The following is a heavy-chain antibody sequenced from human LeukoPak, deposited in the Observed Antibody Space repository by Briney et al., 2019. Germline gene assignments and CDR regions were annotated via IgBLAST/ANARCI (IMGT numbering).Heavy chain of an antibody. D-gene: IGHD1-26*01. Sequence: PSQTLSLTCAVSGGSISSGGYSWGWIRQPPGKGLEWIGRIYTSGSTNYNPSLKSRVTISVDTSKNQFSLKLSSVTAADTAVYYCARESHLLDYYMDVWGKGTTVTVSS. CDR2: IYTSGST. CDR3: ARESHLLDYYMDV. J-gene: IGHJ6*03. V-gene: IGHV4-61*02. CDR1: GGSISSGGYS.